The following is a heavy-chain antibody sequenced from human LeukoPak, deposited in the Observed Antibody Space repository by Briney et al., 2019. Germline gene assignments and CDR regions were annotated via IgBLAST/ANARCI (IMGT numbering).Heavy chain of an antibody. D-gene: IGHD3-3*01. V-gene: IGHV1-2*02. Sequence: ASVKVSCKASGYTFTSYDINWVRQAPGQGLEWMGWINPNSGGTNYAQKFQGRVTMTRDTSISTAYMELSRLRSDDTAVYYCASYITIFGVPPDYYYYGMDVWGQGTTVTVSS. CDR1: GYTFTSYD. CDR2: INPNSGGT. CDR3: ASYITIFGVPPDYYYYGMDV. J-gene: IGHJ6*02.